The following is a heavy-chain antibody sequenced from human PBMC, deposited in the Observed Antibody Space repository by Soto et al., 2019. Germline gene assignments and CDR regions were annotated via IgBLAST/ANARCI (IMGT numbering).Heavy chain of an antibody. CDR1: GGSISSYY. V-gene: IGHV4-59*01. CDR2: IYYSGST. D-gene: IGHD3-10*01. CDR3: ARGIYSAWFDP. Sequence: LSLTCTVSGGSISSYYWSWIRQPPGKGLEWIGYIYYSGSTNYNPSLKSRVTISVDTSKNQFSLKLSSVTAADTAVYYCARGIYSAWFDPWGQGTLLTVSS. J-gene: IGHJ5*02.